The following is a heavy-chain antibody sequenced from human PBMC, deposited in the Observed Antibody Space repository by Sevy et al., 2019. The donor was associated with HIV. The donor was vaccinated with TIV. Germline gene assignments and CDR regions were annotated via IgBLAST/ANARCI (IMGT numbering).Heavy chain of an antibody. V-gene: IGHV4-59*01. D-gene: IGHD6-19*01. CDR1: GVSISPYY. J-gene: IGHJ4*02. Sequence: SETLSLTCTVSGVSISPYYWAWIRQPPGKGLECIGFSGSSNYNPSLKSRVTTSVDTSKNQFSLKLSSVTAADTAIYYCARGGPNHHRLDYFDYWGQGTLVTVSS. CDR3: ARGGPNHHRLDYFDY. CDR2: SGSS.